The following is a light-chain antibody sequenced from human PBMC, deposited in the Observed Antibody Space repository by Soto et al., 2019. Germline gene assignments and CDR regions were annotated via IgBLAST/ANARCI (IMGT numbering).Light chain of an antibody. J-gene: IGKJ4*01. Sequence: EIVSTQSPATLPLSPGERATLSCRASQSVSSYLAWYQQKPGQAPRLLIYGASSRATGIPDRFSGSGSGTDFTLTISRLEPEDFAVYYCQQYNYSPLTFGGGTKVDIK. CDR3: QQYNYSPLT. CDR2: GAS. CDR1: QSVSSY. V-gene: IGKV3-20*01.